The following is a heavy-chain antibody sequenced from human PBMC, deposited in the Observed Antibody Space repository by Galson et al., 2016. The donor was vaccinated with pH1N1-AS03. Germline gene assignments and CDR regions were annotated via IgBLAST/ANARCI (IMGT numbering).Heavy chain of an antibody. CDR2: MSYEGTTT. J-gene: IGHJ3*01. V-gene: IGHV3-30-3*01. Sequence: SLRLSCAASGFIFTHYSMHWVRQAPGKGLEWVAAMSYEGTTTYYADSVKGRFTISRDNSKNTLYLQMNSLRTEDTALYYCAREEGGFGSNWLQTDAFDFWGQGTMVTVSS. D-gene: IGHD6-13*01. CDR1: GFIFTHYS. CDR3: AREEGGFGSNWLQTDAFDF.